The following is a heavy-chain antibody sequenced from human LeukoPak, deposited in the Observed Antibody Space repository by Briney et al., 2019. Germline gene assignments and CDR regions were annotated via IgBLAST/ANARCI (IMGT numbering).Heavy chain of an antibody. CDR2: IYYSGST. CDR1: GVSISSSSYY. D-gene: IGHD1-7*01. V-gene: IGHV4-39*01. CDR3: ASEIIWNYGRGIFDY. Sequence: PSETLSLTCTVSGVSISSSSYYWGWIRQPPGKGLEWIGSIYYSGSTYYNPSLKSRVTISVDTSKNQFSLKLSSVTAADTAVYYCASEIIWNYGRGIFDYWGQGTLVTVSS. J-gene: IGHJ4*02.